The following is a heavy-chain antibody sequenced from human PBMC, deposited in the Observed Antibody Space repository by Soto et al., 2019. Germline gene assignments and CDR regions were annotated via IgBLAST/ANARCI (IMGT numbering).Heavy chain of an antibody. CDR3: ARAYSNYGRVDLFDY. V-gene: IGHV3-48*01. D-gene: IGHD4-4*01. CDR2: ISSSSSTI. CDR1: GFTFSSYS. Sequence: EVQLVESGGGLVQPGGSLRLSCAASGFTFSSYSMNWVRQAPGKGLEWVSYISSSSSTIYYADSVKGRFTISRDNAKNALYLQLNSLRAEDTAVYYCARAYSNYGRVDLFDYWGQGTLVTVSS. J-gene: IGHJ4*02.